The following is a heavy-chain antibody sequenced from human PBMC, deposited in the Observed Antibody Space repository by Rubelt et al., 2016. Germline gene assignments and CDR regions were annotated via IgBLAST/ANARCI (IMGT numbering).Heavy chain of an antibody. V-gene: IGHV4-4*07. D-gene: IGHD6-13*01. J-gene: IGHJ4*02. CDR2: IYTSGST. CDR3: ARGPKAAAEGY. Sequence: QVQLQESGPGLVKPSETLSLTCTVSGGSISSYYWSWIRQPAGKGLEWIGRIYTSGSTNYHPTLKGGVTMSVDRSKYQFALKLSSGTAGETVVYYCARGPKAAAEGYWGQGTLVTVSS. CDR1: GGSISSYY.